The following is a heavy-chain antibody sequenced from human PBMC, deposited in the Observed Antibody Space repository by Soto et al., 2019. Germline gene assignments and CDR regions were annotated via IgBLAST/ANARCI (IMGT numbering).Heavy chain of an antibody. J-gene: IGHJ3*02. CDR3: ARSQAPYYDFWSAGDAFDI. D-gene: IGHD3-3*01. CDR2: MNPNSGNT. Sequence: ASVKVSCKASGYTFTSYDINWVRQATGQGLEWMGWMNPNSGNTGYAQKFQGRVTMTRNTSISTAYMELSSLRSEDTAVYYCARSQAPYYDFWSAGDAFDIWGQGTMVTVS. CDR1: GYTFTSYD. V-gene: IGHV1-8*01.